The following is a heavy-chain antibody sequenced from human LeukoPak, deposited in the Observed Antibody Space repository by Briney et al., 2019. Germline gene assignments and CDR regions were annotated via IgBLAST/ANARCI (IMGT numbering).Heavy chain of an antibody. CDR3: ARDSDAVLLWFGELDY. Sequence: GGSLRLSCAASGFTFTNYWMSWVRQAPGKGLELVANIKQDRSEKYYVDSVKGRFTISRDNSKNTLYLQMNSLRAEDTAVYYCARDSDAVLLWFGELDYWGQGTLVTVSS. J-gene: IGHJ4*02. CDR1: GFTFTNYW. CDR2: IKQDRSEK. V-gene: IGHV3-7*01. D-gene: IGHD3-10*01.